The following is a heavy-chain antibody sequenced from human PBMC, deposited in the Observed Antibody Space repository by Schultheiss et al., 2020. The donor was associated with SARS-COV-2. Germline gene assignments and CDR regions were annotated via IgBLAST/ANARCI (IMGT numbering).Heavy chain of an antibody. J-gene: IGHJ6*02. Sequence: GGSLRLSCAASGFTFSSYAMHWVRQAPGKGLEWVSLITSDGSTANYADSVKGRFTISRDNSKNTLYLQMDGLRAEDTSVYYCAKGRLEAVAYYYYYYGMDVWGQGTTVTVSS. CDR3: AKGRLEAVAYYYYYYGMDV. CDR1: GFTFSSYA. D-gene: IGHD2-15*01. CDR2: ITSDGSTA. V-gene: IGHV3-74*01.